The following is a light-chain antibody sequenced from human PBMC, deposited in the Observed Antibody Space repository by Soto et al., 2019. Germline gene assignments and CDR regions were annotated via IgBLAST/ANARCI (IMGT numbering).Light chain of an antibody. CDR3: QHYNNWPPWT. J-gene: IGKJ1*01. CDR1: QGISSW. V-gene: IGKV1D-16*01. CDR2: AAS. Sequence: DIQMTQSPSSLSASVGDRVTITCRASQGISSWLAWYQQKPGKVPKHLIYAASSLQSGVPSRFSGSGSGTEFTLTISSLQSEDFAVYYCQHYNNWPPWTFGQGTKVDIK.